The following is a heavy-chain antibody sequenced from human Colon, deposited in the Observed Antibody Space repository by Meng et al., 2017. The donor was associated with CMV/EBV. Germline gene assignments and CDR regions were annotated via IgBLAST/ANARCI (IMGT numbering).Heavy chain of an antibody. D-gene: IGHD4-11*01. CDR2: ISTVSGFM. V-gene: IGHV3-21*01. CDR1: GFTLSTDG. J-gene: IGHJ5*01. CDR3: ARDSNDYSDYAHWFDS. Sequence: GFTLSTDGMNWVRQAPGKGLEWVSSISTVSGFMYYADSVRGRFTISRDNAKNSLYLEMHSLRAEDTAVYYCARDSNDYSDYAHWFDSWGQGTLVTVSS.